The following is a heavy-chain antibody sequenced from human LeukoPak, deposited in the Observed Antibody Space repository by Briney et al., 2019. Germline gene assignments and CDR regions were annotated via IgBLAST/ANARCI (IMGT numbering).Heavy chain of an antibody. D-gene: IGHD1-7*01. CDR1: GGSTSSRY. Sequence: PSETLSLTCTVSGGSTSSRYWSWIRQPAGKGLEWIGRIYSSGSTNYNPSLKSRVTMSVDTSKNQFSLKLSSVTAADTAVYYCASWNSDYSFDYWGQGTLVTVSS. CDR3: ASWNSDYSFDY. CDR2: IYSSGST. V-gene: IGHV4-4*07. J-gene: IGHJ4*02.